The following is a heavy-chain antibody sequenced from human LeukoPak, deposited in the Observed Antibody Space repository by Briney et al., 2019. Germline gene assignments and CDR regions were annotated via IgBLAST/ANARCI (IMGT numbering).Heavy chain of an antibody. CDR1: GGSISSYY. V-gene: IGHV4-59*08. CDR2: IYYSGST. Sequence: PSETLSLTCTVSGGSISSYYWSWIRQPPGKGLEWIGYIYYSGSTYYNPSLKSRVTVSVDTSKNQFSLKLNSVTAADTAVYYCATFSAHQLVSGWGQGTLVTVSS. D-gene: IGHD6-13*01. J-gene: IGHJ4*02. CDR3: ATFSAHQLVSG.